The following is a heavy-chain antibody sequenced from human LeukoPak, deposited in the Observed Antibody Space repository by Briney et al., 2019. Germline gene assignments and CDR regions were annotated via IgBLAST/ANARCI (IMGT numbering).Heavy chain of an antibody. V-gene: IGHV4-39*01. J-gene: IGHJ4*02. CDR3: ARVRGNSSPDY. Sequence: PSETLSLTCTVSGGSISNSFYWGWIRQPPGKGLEWIGTTHYSGNTYYNSSLRSRVTMSVDTSKNQFSLKLTSVTAADTAVYFCARVRGNSSPDYWGQGTRVTVSS. D-gene: IGHD6-13*01. CDR2: THYSGNT. CDR1: GGSISNSFY.